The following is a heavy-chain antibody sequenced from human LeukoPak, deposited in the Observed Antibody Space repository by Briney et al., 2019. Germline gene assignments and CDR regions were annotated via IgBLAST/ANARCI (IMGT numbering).Heavy chain of an antibody. D-gene: IGHD3-22*01. J-gene: IGHJ6*02. CDR2: IYYSGST. Sequence: SETLSLTCTVSGGSVSSGSYYWSWIRQPPGKELEWIGYIYYSGSTNYNPSLKSRVTISVDTSKNQFSLKLSSVTAADTAVYYCARGASGYYYYYYYGMDVWGQGTTVTVSS. CDR1: GGSVSSGSYY. CDR3: ARGASGYYYYYYYGMDV. V-gene: IGHV4-61*01.